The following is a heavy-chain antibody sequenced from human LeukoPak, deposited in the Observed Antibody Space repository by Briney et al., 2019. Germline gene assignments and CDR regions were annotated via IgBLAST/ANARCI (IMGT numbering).Heavy chain of an antibody. CDR3: AKDNTYFDS. J-gene: IGHJ4*02. Sequence: GGSLRLSCAASGFTFDDYAMHWVRQAPGKGLEWVSGISWNSRSVGYADSVKGRFTISRDNAKNSLYLQMNSLGAEDTAFYYCAKDNTYFDSWGQGTLVTVSS. CDR1: GFTFDDYA. V-gene: IGHV3-9*01. CDR2: ISWNSRSV.